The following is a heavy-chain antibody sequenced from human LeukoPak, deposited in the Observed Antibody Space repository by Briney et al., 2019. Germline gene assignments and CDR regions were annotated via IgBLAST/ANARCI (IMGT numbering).Heavy chain of an antibody. CDR2: IRYDGSNK. CDR1: GFTFSSYG. D-gene: IGHD2-2*01. V-gene: IGHV3-30*02. CDR3: AKALLGYCSSTICYGFDY. Sequence: AGSLRLSCAASGFTFSSYGMQWVRQATGKGLEWVAFIRYDGSNKYHADSVKGRFTISRDNSKNTLYLQMNSLRAEDTAVYYCAKALLGYCSSTICYGFDYWGQGTLVTVSS. J-gene: IGHJ4*02.